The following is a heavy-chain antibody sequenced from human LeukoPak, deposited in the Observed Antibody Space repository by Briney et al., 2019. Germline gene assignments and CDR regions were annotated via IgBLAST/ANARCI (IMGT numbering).Heavy chain of an antibody. CDR1: GFSFSTYE. J-gene: IGHJ4*02. CDR2: ITSSGATR. CDR3: VRESRSDWYVGYFDY. D-gene: IGHD6-19*01. V-gene: IGHV3-48*03. Sequence: GSLRLSCAASGFSFSTYEMNWVRQAPGKGLEWISYITSSGATRYSADSVKGRFTISRDNAKNSLYLQMTSLRVEDTAFYYCVRESRSDWYVGYFDYWGRGTLVTVSS.